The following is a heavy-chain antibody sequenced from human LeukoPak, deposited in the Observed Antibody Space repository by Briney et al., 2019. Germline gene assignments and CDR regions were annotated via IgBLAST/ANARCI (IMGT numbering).Heavy chain of an antibody. CDR3: ARAFDP. CDR2: ISGYSDYI. CDR1: GFTFTRYS. V-gene: IGHV3-21*01. J-gene: IGHJ5*02. Sequence: GGSLRLSCAASGFTFTRYSMNWVRQAPGKGLEWVSSISGYSDYIFYADSLRGRFTISRDNAKNSLYLQMNSLRAEDTAVYYCARAFDPWGQGTLVTVSS.